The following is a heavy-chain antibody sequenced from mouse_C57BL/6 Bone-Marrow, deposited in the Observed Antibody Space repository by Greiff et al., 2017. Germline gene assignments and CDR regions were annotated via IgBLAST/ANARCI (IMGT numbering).Heavy chain of an antibody. D-gene: IGHD2-5*01. V-gene: IGHV5-9-1*02. J-gene: IGHJ1*03. CDR1: GFTFSSYA. CDR2: ISSGGDYI. CDR3: TRGAYYSNHWYFDV. Sequence: EVKLVESGEGLVKPGGSLKLSCAASGFTFSSYAMSWVRQTPEKRLEWVAYISSGGDYIYYADTVKGRFTISRDNARNTLYLQMSSLKSEDTAMYYCTRGAYYSNHWYFDVWGTGTTVTVSS.